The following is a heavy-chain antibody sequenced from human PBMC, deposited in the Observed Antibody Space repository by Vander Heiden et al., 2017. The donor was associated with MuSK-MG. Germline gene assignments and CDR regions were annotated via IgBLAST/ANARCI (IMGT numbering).Heavy chain of an antibody. CDR2: IYYSGST. J-gene: IGHJ3*02. V-gene: IGHV4-59*01. CDR3: ARESGYYYGAVSYLDDAFDI. CDR1: GGSISSYY. D-gene: IGHD3-10*01. Sequence: QVQLQESGPGLVKPSETLSLTCTVPGGSISSYYWSWIRQHPGKGLEWIGYIYYSGSTNYNPSLKSRVTISVDTSKNQFSLKLSSVTAADTAVYYCARESGYYYGAVSYLDDAFDIWGQGTMVTVSS.